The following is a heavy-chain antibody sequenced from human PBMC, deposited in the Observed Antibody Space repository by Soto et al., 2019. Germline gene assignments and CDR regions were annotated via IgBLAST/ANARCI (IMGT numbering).Heavy chain of an antibody. CDR2: ISGDTTTT. J-gene: IGHJ6*02. D-gene: IGHD6-19*01. CDR1: GFSFSEYS. Sequence: GGSLRLSCAASGFSFSEYSMTWVRQAPGKGLQWVSAISGDTTTTHYADSVKGRFTISRDNSRDTLYLQMNSLRVEDTAIYYCAKALQQWLLQGSGVDVWGPGTTVTVSS. CDR3: AKALQQWLLQGSGVDV. V-gene: IGHV3-23*01.